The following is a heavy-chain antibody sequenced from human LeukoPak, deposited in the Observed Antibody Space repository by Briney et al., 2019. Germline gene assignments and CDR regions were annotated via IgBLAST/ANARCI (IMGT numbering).Heavy chain of an antibody. Sequence: GSLRLSCAASGFTFSSYGMSWVRQPPGKGLEWIGEINHSGSTNYNPSLKSRVTISVDTSKNQFSLKLSSVTAADTAVYYCARRGSSWYYYYYYMDVWGKGTTVTISS. V-gene: IGHV4-34*01. D-gene: IGHD6-13*01. CDR3: ARRGSSWYYYYYYMDV. J-gene: IGHJ6*03. CDR2: INHSGST. CDR1: GFTFSSYG.